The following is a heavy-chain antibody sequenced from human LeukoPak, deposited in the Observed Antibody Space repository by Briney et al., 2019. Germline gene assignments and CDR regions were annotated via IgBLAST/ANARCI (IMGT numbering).Heavy chain of an antibody. CDR1: GFTFSPYA. D-gene: IGHD6-13*01. V-gene: IGHV3-23*01. Sequence: GGSLRLSCAASGFTFSPYAMSWVRQAPGKGLEWVSTISGGGGSRYHAASVKGRFTISRDNSKNTLYLQMNSLRAEDTAVYYCAKTTPTPFIAAAGFDDWGQGTLVTVSS. CDR3: AKTTPTPFIAAAGFDD. CDR2: ISGGGGSR. J-gene: IGHJ4*02.